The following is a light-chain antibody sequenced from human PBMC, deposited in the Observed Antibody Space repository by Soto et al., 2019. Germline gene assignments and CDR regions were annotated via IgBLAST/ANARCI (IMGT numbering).Light chain of an antibody. CDR3: QQYHSYWT. J-gene: IGKJ1*01. V-gene: IGKV1-5*01. Sequence: IQLTQSPSSLSASVGDRVTITCRASQSVRTWLAWYQQKPGKAPKLLMYDASSLESGVPQRFSGSGSGTEFTLTISSLQTDDFSTYYCQQYHSYWTFGQGTKVDI. CDR2: DAS. CDR1: QSVRTW.